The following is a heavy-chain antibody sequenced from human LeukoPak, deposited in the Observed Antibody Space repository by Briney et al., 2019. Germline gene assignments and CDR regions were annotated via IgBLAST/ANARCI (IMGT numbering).Heavy chain of an antibody. CDR1: GGSISSYY. CDR2: IYYSGST. J-gene: IGHJ3*02. D-gene: IGHD3-22*01. V-gene: IGHV4-59*08. CDR3: ARHYNYYYDSSGYYPHAFDI. Sequence: SETLSLTCTVSGGSISSYYWSWIRQPPGKGLEWIGYIYYSGSTNYNPSLKSRVTISVDTSKNQFSLKLSSVTAADTAVYHCARHYNYYYDSSGYYPHAFDIWGQGTMVTVSS.